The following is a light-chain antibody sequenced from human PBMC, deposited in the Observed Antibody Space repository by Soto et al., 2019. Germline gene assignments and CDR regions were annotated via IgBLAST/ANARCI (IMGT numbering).Light chain of an antibody. Sequence: ETLMTQSPATLSASPGERVTLSYRASQNINFNLAWYKQKPGQAPRVLIYGASSRASGIPDRFSGSGSGTDFTLTISRLEHDDFAFYYCQQYHNWPPLTFGGGTRVEIK. CDR2: GAS. J-gene: IGKJ4*01. CDR1: QNINFN. V-gene: IGKV3D-15*01. CDR3: QQYHNWPPLT.